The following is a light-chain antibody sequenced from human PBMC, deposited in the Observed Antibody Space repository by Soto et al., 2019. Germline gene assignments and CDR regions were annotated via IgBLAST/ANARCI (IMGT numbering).Light chain of an antibody. J-gene: IGKJ1*01. CDR3: QQRYSTPPWT. Sequence: IQMTQPPSSLSASVGARVTIPCRASQRISSYLNWYQQKPGKAPKLLLYAASSLQSGVPSRFSGSGSGTDFTLTISSLQPEDFATYYCQQRYSTPPWTFDQGTKVEIK. CDR1: QRISSY. CDR2: AAS. V-gene: IGKV1-39*01.